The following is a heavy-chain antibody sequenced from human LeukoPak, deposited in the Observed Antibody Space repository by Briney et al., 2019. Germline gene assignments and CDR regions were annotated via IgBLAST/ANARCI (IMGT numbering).Heavy chain of an antibody. CDR2: ISSSGGTM. CDR3: ASAVEMATIPRYYFDH. CDR1: GFIFRGYE. D-gene: IGHD5-24*01. Sequence: GGSLRLSCAASGFIFRGYEMNWVRQAPGKGLEWVSYISSSGGTMYYADSVKGRFTISRDNAKNSLYLQMNSLRGEGTAVYYCASAVEMATIPRYYFDHWGQGTLVTVSS. J-gene: IGHJ4*02. V-gene: IGHV3-48*03.